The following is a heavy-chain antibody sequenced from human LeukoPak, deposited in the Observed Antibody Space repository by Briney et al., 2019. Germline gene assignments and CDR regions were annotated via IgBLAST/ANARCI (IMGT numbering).Heavy chain of an antibody. CDR2: IYYSGST. V-gene: IGHV4-59*08. CDR3: ARQGGGRRNWYFDL. Sequence: SETLSLTCTVSGGSISSYYWSWIRQPPGKGLGWIGYIYYSGSTNYNPSLKSRVTISVDTSKNQFSLKLSSVTAADTAVYYCARQGGGRRNWYFDLWGRGTLVTVSS. CDR1: GGSISSYY. D-gene: IGHD2-15*01. J-gene: IGHJ2*01.